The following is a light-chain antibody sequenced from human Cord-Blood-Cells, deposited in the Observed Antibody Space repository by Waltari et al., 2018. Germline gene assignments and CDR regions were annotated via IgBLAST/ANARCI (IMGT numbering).Light chain of an antibody. CDR1: QDISNY. Sequence: DLQMTQSPSSLSAPVGDRVTITCQASQDISNYLNWYQQKPGKAPKLLIYDASNLETGVPSRFSGSGSGTDFTFTISSLQPEDIATYYYQQYDNLPFTFGPGTKVDIK. CDR3: QQYDNLPFT. J-gene: IGKJ3*01. V-gene: IGKV1-33*01. CDR2: DAS.